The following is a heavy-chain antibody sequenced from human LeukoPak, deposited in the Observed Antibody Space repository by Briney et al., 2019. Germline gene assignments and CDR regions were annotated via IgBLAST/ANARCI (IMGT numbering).Heavy chain of an antibody. CDR1: GGSISSYY. D-gene: IGHD3-3*01. CDR3: ARATANYDFWSGYYGNWFDP. V-gene: IGHV4-59*01. CDR2: VYYSGST. J-gene: IGHJ5*02. Sequence: SETLSLTCTVSGGSISSYYWSWIRQPPGKGLEWIGYVYYSGSTNYNPSLKSRVTISVDTSKNQFSLKLSSVTAADTAVYYCARATANYDFWSGYYGNWFDPWGQGTLVTVSS.